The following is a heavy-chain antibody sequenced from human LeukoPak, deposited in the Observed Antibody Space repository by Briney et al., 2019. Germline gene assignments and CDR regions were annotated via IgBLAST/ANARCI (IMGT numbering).Heavy chain of an antibody. Sequence: SETLSLTCTVPGGSISSYYWSWIRQPAGKGLEWIGRIYTSRSTNYNPSLKSRVTISLDPSQSQYSPKLSSMTGHATAVYYWASEQVVTEAFDIWGQGTMVTVSS. J-gene: IGHJ3*02. CDR3: ASEQVVTEAFDI. CDR1: GGSISSYY. CDR2: IYTSRST. D-gene: IGHD3-22*01. V-gene: IGHV4-4*07.